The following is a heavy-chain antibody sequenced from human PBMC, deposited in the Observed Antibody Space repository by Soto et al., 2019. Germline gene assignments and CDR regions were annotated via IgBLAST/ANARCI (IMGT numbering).Heavy chain of an antibody. CDR1: GFTFSSYW. J-gene: IGHJ4*02. V-gene: IGHV3-7*04. D-gene: IGHD6-19*01. CDR2: IKQDGSGK. Sequence: EVQLVESGGGSVQPGGSLRLSCAASGFTFSSYWMSWVRQAPGKGLEWVANIKQDGSGKYNVDSVKGRFTISRDNAKNSVYLQLNSLRVEDTAVYYCARGTAGAGFRFEYWGQGALVTVSS. CDR3: ARGTAGAGFRFEY.